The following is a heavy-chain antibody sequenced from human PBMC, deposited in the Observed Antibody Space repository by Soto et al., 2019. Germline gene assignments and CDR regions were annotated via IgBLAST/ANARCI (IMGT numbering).Heavy chain of an antibody. Sequence: QVQLVQSGGEVKKPGASVKVSCKASGYTFTIYGINWVRQAPGQGLEWMGWISPDNGNTNYAQKLQGRVTMTTDTSTSTAYLELRSLRADATAGYYCARALGYSGYAGMDVWGQGTTVTVSS. CDR1: GYTFTIYG. CDR3: ARALGYSGYAGMDV. V-gene: IGHV1-18*01. J-gene: IGHJ6*02. CDR2: ISPDNGNT. D-gene: IGHD5-12*01.